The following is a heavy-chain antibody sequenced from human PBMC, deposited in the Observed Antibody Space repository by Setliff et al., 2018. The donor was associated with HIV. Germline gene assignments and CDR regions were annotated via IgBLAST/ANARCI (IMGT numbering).Heavy chain of an antibody. Sequence: ASVKVSCKASGYTFTSYPMHWVRQAPGQGLEWMGVINTSGGSAGYAEKFRGRATMTRDTSRSTVYMELSSLRFDDTAVYYCARVPILRYASPVDMWGQGTLVTVS. CDR1: GYTFTSYP. V-gene: IGHV1-46*01. CDR3: ARVPILRYASPVDM. J-gene: IGHJ4*02. D-gene: IGHD3-9*01. CDR2: INTSGGSA.